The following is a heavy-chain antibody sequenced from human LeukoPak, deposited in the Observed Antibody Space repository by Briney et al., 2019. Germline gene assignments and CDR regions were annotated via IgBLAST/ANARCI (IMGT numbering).Heavy chain of an antibody. CDR2: IYPGDSDT. D-gene: IGHD6-19*01. V-gene: IGHV5-51*01. Sequence: GESLKISCKGSGYSFTSYWIGWVRPMPGKGLEWMGIIYPGDSDTRYSPSFQGQVTISADKSISTAYLQWSSLEASDTAMYYCARPRGDSSGWYYYFDYWGQGTLVTVSP. J-gene: IGHJ4*02. CDR3: ARPRGDSSGWYYYFDY. CDR1: GYSFTSYW.